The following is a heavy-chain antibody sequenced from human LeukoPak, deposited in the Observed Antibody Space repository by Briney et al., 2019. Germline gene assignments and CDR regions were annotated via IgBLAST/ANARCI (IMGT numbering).Heavy chain of an antibody. Sequence: ASVKVSCKASGGTFSSYAISWVRQAPGQGLEWMGGIIPIFGTANYAQKFQGRVTITADESTSTAYMELSSLRSEDTAVYYCARVGISSGCSFAELDYWGQGTLVTVSS. CDR1: GGTFSSYA. CDR2: IIPIFGTA. D-gene: IGHD3-22*01. J-gene: IGHJ4*02. V-gene: IGHV1-69*13. CDR3: ARVGISSGCSFAELDY.